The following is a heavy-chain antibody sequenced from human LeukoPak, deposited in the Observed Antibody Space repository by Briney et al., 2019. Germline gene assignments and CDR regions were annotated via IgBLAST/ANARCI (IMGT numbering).Heavy chain of an antibody. CDR1: GLTFSSYN. CDR3: AKGDFGSVAATLDY. CDR2: ISGSGGST. Sequence: GGSLRLSCVASGLTFSSYNMNWVRQAPGKGLEWVSAISGSGGSTYYADSVKGRFTISRDNSKNTLYLQMNSLRAEDTAVYYCAKGDFGSVAATLDYWGQGTLVTVSS. V-gene: IGHV3-23*01. J-gene: IGHJ4*02. D-gene: IGHD6-19*01.